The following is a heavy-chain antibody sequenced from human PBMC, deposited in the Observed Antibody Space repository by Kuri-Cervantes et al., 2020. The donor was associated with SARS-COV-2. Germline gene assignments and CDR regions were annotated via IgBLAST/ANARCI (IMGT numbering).Heavy chain of an antibody. CDR2: ISGGGGST. J-gene: IGHJ5*02. Sequence: GESLKISCAASGFTFSSYAMSWVRQAPGKGLEWVSAISGGGGSTYYADSVKGRFTISRDNSKNTLYLQINSLRAEDTAVYHCAKPTLATRPRWFHAWGQGTLVTVSS. V-gene: IGHV3-23*01. D-gene: IGHD4-23*01. CDR1: GFTFSSYA. CDR3: AKPTLATRPRWFHA.